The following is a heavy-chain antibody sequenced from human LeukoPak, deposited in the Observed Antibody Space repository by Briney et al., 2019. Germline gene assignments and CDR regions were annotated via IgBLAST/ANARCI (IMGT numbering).Heavy chain of an antibody. CDR3: AKSFGRESGYELYSFDF. CDR2: ISLSGLT. V-gene: IGHV4-4*02. J-gene: IGHJ4*02. Sequence: SETLSLTCGVSGGSITSTNWWSWVRQPPGQGLEWIGEISLSGLTNYNPSLKSRVTMALDKSKNHLSLNLTSVTAADTAVYYCAKSFGRESGYELYSFDFWGEGTLVTVSS. CDR1: GGSITSTNW. D-gene: IGHD5-12*01.